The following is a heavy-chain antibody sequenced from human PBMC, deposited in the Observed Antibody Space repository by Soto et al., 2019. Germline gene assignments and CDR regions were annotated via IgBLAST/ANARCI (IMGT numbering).Heavy chain of an antibody. J-gene: IGHJ3*02. CDR2: ISWNSGSI. V-gene: IGHV3-9*01. CDR1: GFTFDDYA. CDR3: AKDIYADSIAVAGTGGNAFDI. D-gene: IGHD6-19*01. Sequence: EVQLVESGGGLVQPGRSLRLSCAASGFTFDDYAMHWVRQAPGKGLEWVSGISWNSGSIGYADSVKGRFTISRDNAKNSLYLQMNRLRAEDTALYYCAKDIYADSIAVAGTGGNAFDIWGQGTMVTVSS.